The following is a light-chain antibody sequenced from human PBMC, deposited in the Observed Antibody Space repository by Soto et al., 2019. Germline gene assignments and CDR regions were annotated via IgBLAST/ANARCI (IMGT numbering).Light chain of an antibody. Sequence: EVVVPQSPATLSLSPGERGTLSCRASQTVSSYLLWYQQKPGQPPSLLIYAASSRATGIPDRFSGSGSGTDFTLTISRLEPEDFAVYYCQHYDSSFTFGGGTKVDI. V-gene: IGKV3-20*01. CDR1: QTVSSY. CDR3: QHYDSSFT. CDR2: AAS. J-gene: IGKJ4*01.